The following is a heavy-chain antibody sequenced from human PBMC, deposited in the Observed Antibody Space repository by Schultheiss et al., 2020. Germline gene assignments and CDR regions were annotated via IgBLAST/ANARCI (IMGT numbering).Heavy chain of an antibody. V-gene: IGHV4-34*01. CDR2: INHSGST. CDR3: ARVLRKAAIDY. Sequence: GSLRLSCAASGFTFSSYAMSWVRQAPGKGLEWIGEINHSGSTNYNPSLKSRVTISVDTSKNQFSLKLSSVTAAYTAVYYCARVLRKAAIDYWGQGTLVTVSS. CDR1: GFTFSSYA. D-gene: IGHD2-15*01. J-gene: IGHJ4*02.